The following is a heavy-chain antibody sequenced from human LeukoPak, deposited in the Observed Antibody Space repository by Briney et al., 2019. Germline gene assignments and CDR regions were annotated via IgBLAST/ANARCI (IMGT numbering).Heavy chain of an antibody. J-gene: IGHJ5*02. CDR3: ARVEESASFDP. CDR2: ISGSGGTT. D-gene: IGHD3-3*01. V-gene: IGHV3-23*01. CDR1: GFTFSNYG. Sequence: PGGSLRLSCAASGFTFSNYGMNWVRQAPGKGLEWVSIISGSGGTTYYADSVKGRFTISRDNSKNTLYLQMNSLRAEDTAVYYCARVEESASFDPWGQGTLVAVSS.